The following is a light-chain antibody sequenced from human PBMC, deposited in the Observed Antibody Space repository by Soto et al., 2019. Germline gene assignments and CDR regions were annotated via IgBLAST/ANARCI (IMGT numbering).Light chain of an antibody. CDR1: QSINNN. J-gene: IGKJ4*01. CDR2: GAS. Sequence: EIVMTQSPATLSVSQGERATLSFRASQSINNNLAWYQQTRGQGPRLLIYGASSRATGTPARFSGSGSGTGFTLTSSSLKSEEFAIYYCQQYNYWPLTFGGWTKVESK. CDR3: QQYNYWPLT. V-gene: IGKV3-15*01.